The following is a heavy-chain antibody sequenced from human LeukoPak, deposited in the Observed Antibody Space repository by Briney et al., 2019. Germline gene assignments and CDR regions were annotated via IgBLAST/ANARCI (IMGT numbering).Heavy chain of an antibody. CDR3: AREFRDYCSSTSCSKDAFDI. D-gene: IGHD2-2*01. V-gene: IGHV4-59*01. J-gene: IGHJ3*02. CDR2: IYYSGST. CDR1: GGSISSYY. Sequence: PSETPSLTCTVSGGSISSYYWSWIRQPPGKGLEWIGYIYYSGSTNYNPSLKSRVTISVDTSKNQFSLKLGSVTAADTAVYYCAREFRDYCSSTSCSKDAFDIWGPGTMVTVSS.